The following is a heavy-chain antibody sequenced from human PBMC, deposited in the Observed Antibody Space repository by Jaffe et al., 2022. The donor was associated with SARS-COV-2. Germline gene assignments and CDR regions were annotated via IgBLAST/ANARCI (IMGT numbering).Heavy chain of an antibody. J-gene: IGHJ6*02. D-gene: IGHD6-13*01. CDR3: AKDLGGYSSSLGFYYYYGMDV. CDR1: GFTFSSYG. CDR2: ISYDGSNK. Sequence: QVQLVESGGGVVQPGRSLRLSCAASGFTFSSYGMHWVRQAPGKGLEWVAVISYDGSNKYYADSVKGRFTISRDNSKNTLYLQMNSLRAEDTAVYYCAKDLGGYSSSLGFYYYYGMDVWGQGTTVTVSS. V-gene: IGHV3-30*18.